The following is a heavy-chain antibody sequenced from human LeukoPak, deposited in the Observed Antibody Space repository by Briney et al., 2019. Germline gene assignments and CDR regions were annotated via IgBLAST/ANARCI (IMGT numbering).Heavy chain of an antibody. J-gene: IGHJ4*02. CDR2: MNPNSGNT. Sequence: ASVKVSCKASGYTFTSYDINWVRQATGQGLEWMGWMNPNSGNTGYAQKFQGRVTMTGNTSISTAYMELSSLRSEDTAVYYCARGYYYDSSGFFDYWGQGTLVTVSS. CDR3: ARGYYYDSSGFFDY. V-gene: IGHV1-8*01. D-gene: IGHD3-22*01. CDR1: GYTFTSYD.